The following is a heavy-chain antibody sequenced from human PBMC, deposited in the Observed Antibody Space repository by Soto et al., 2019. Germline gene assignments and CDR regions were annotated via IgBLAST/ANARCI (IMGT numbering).Heavy chain of an antibody. CDR2: IDSRGRTL. Sequence: PGGSLRLSCAASGFAFSDYSMSWIRQAPGKGLEWLAFIDSRGRTLSYADSVRGRFTISRDNAENSVYLQMDSLRADDTAVYYCARQAARNYIDSWGQGNSVTVSS. V-gene: IGHV3-11*01. CDR3: ARQAARNYIDS. J-gene: IGHJ4*02. D-gene: IGHD6-6*01. CDR1: GFAFSDYS.